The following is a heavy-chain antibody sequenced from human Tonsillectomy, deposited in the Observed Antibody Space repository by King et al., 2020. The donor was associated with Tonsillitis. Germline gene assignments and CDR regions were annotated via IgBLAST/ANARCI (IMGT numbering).Heavy chain of an antibody. CDR3: ARLMPRDGDYVDY. Sequence: QLQESGPGLVKPSETLSPTCTVSGGSISSSSYYWGWIRQPPGKGLEWIGSIYYSGSTYYNPSLKSRVTISVDTSKNQFSLKLSSVTAADTAVYYCARLMPRDGDYVDYWGQGTLVTVSS. CDR2: IYYSGST. V-gene: IGHV4-39*01. J-gene: IGHJ4*02. CDR1: GGSISSSSYY. D-gene: IGHD4-17*01.